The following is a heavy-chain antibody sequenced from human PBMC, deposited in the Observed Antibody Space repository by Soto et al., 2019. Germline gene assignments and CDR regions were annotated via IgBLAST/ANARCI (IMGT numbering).Heavy chain of an antibody. CDR2: FDPEDGET. D-gene: IGHD3-10*01. J-gene: IGHJ6*02. CDR3: PTDSQRITMVRGVIPYYYYGMDV. CDR1: GYTLTELS. Sequence: QVQLVQSGAEVKKPGASVKVSCKVSGYTLTELSMHWVRQAPGKGLEWMGGFDPEDGETIYAQKFQGRVTMTEDTSTDTAYMELSSLRSEDTAVYYCPTDSQRITMVRGVIPYYYYGMDVWGQGTTVTVSS. V-gene: IGHV1-24*01.